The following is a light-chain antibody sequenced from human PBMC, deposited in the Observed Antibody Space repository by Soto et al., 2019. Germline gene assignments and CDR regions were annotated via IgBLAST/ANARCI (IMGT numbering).Light chain of an antibody. CDR2: EVS. J-gene: IGLJ1*01. Sequence: QSVLTQPPSASGSPGQSLTISCTGTSSDVGGYNYVSWYQQHPGKAPKLMIYEVSKRPSGVPDRFSGSKSGNTASLTVSGLQAEDEADYYCSSYAGSNNVFGTGTKVTVL. CDR3: SSYAGSNNV. CDR1: SSDVGGYNY. V-gene: IGLV2-8*01.